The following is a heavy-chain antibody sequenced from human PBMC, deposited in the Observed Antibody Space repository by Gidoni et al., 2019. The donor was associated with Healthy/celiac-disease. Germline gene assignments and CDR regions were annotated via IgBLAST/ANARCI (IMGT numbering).Heavy chain of an antibody. CDR3: ARDQGGYYGSGSYSGAYYYGMDV. J-gene: IGHJ6*02. CDR1: GFTFSSYG. V-gene: IGHV3-33*01. CDR2: IWYDGSNK. Sequence: QVQLVESGGGVVQPGRSLRLSCAASGFTFSSYGMHWVRRAPGKGLEWVAVIWYDGSNKYYADSVKGRFTISRDNSKNTLYLQMNSLRAEDTAVYYCARDQGGYYGSGSYSGAYYYGMDVWGQGTTVTVSS. D-gene: IGHD3-10*01.